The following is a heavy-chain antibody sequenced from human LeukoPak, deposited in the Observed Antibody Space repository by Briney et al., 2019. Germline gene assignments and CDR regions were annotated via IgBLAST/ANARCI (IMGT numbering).Heavy chain of an antibody. CDR3: ARQYYYDTSGYDAFDI. J-gene: IGHJ3*02. Sequence: GVSLRLSCAASGFTFSSYELNWVRQTPGKGLEWVSYISSSGSSIYYADSVKGRFTISRDNAKNSLCLQMNSLRAEDTAVYYCARQYYYDTSGYDAFDIWGQGTMVTVSS. D-gene: IGHD3-22*01. V-gene: IGHV3-48*03. CDR1: GFTFSSYE. CDR2: ISSSGSSI.